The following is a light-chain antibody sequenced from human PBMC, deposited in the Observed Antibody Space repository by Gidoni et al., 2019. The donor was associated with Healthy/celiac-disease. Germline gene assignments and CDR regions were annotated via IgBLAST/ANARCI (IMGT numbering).Light chain of an antibody. Sequence: QAVLTQSPSVSGAPGQRVTISCTGSSSNIGAGYDVQWYQQLPGTAPKLLVYGNINRPSGVPDRFSGSKSGTSASLAISGLQPDDEADYYCQSYDTMTASGVFGTGTKVTVX. CDR2: GNI. CDR3: QSYDTMTASGV. V-gene: IGLV1-40*01. CDR1: SSNIGAGYD. J-gene: IGLJ1*01.